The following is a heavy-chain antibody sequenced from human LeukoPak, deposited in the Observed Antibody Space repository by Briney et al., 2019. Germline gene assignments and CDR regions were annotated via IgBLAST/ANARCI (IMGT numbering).Heavy chain of an antibody. D-gene: IGHD2-15*01. CDR3: ARSQYCSGGSCYSGWFDP. Sequence: ASVKVSCKASGYTFTSYGISWVRQAPGQGLEWMGWISAYNGNTNYAQKLQGRVTMTTDTSTSTAYMELRSLRSDDTAVYYCARSQYCSGGSCYSGWFDPWGQGTLVTVSS. CDR2: ISAYNGNT. CDR1: GYTFTSYG. J-gene: IGHJ5*02. V-gene: IGHV1-18*01.